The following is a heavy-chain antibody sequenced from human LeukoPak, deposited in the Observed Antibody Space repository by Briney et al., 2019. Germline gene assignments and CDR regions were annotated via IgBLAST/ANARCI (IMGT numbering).Heavy chain of an antibody. CDR2: ISAYNGNT. D-gene: IGHD3-22*01. Sequence: GASVKVSCKASGYTFTSYGISWVRQAPGQGLEWMGWISAYNGNTNYAQKLQGRVTMTTDTSTSTAYMELRSLRSDDTAVYYCARGLPPNYDSSGYYDYWGQGTLVTVSS. J-gene: IGHJ4*02. V-gene: IGHV1-18*01. CDR1: GYTFTSYG. CDR3: ARGLPPNYDSSGYYDY.